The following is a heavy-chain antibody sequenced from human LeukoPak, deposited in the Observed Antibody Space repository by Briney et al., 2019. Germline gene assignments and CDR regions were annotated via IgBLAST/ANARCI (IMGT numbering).Heavy chain of an antibody. CDR1: GGSISSYY. D-gene: IGHD6-13*01. V-gene: IGHV4-59*08. CDR2: IYYSGST. J-gene: IGHJ5*02. Sequence: SETLSLTCTVSGGSISSYYWSWIRQPPGKGLEWIGYIYYSGSTNYNPSLKSRVTISVDTSKNQFSLKLSSVTAADTAVYYCARHDSAAAVGLDPWGQGTLVTVSS. CDR3: ARHDSAAAVGLDP.